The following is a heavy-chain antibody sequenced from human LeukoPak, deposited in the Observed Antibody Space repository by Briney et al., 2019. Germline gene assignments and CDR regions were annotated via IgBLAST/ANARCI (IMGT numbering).Heavy chain of an antibody. CDR1: GGSISSYY. CDR3: ARGLGEYAFDI. D-gene: IGHD3-16*01. V-gene: IGHV4-59*08. J-gene: IGHJ3*02. CDR2: IYYSGST. Sequence: PSETLSLTCTVSGGSISSYYWSWIRQPPGKGLKWIGYIYYSGSTNYNPSLKSRVTISVDTSKNQFSLKLSSVTAADTAVHYCARGLGEYAFDIWGQGTMVTVSS.